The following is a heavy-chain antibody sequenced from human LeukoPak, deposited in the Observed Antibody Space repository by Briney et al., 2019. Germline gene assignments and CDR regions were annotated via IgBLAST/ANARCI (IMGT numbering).Heavy chain of an antibody. J-gene: IGHJ4*02. Sequence: ASVKVSCKASGYTFTSYGISWVRQAPGQGLEWMGWISAYNGNTNYAQKFQGRVTITTDESTSTAYMELSSLRSEDTAVYYYARAQGSNWNYGPSFDYWGQGTLVTVSS. CDR3: ARAQGSNWNYGPSFDY. D-gene: IGHD1-7*01. V-gene: IGHV1-18*01. CDR1: GYTFTSYG. CDR2: ISAYNGNT.